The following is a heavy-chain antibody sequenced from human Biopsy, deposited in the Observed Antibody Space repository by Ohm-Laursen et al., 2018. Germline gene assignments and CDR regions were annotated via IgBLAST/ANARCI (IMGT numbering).Heavy chain of an antibody. CDR1: GFKFSTYV. CDR3: ARGVYDTTEFFFGLDV. Sequence: SLRLSCAASGFKFSTYVMSWVRQAPGKGLEWISYISRSSSTIYYADSVKGRFTISRDNGKNSMFLQMSSLTAEDTAVYFCARGVYDTTEFFFGLDVWSQGTTVTVSS. CDR2: ISRSSSTI. J-gene: IGHJ6*02. V-gene: IGHV3-48*01. D-gene: IGHD5/OR15-5a*01.